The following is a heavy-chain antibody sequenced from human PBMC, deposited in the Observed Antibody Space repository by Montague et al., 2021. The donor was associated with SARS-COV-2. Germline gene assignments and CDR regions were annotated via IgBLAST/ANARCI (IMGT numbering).Heavy chain of an antibody. D-gene: IGHD3-10*01. CDR3: ASSYYYGSGTYVYNYYMDD. Sequence: SETLSLTCTVSGGSVSSSPYYWGWIRQPPGRGLEWIGSISYSGRTYFXXXLKSRLTISVDSSENQFSLRLSSVTAADTAVYYCASSYYYGSGTYVYNYYMDDRGKGTTVTVSS. V-gene: IGHV4-39*01. CDR1: GGSVSSSPYY. J-gene: IGHJ6*03. CDR2: ISYSGRT.